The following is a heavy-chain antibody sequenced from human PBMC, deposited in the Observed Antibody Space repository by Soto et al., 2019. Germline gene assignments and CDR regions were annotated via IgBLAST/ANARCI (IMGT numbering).Heavy chain of an antibody. CDR2: IYYSGST. V-gene: IGHV4-31*03. CDR3: ARDRKIQGIDY. CDR1: GGSISSGGYY. Sequence: SETLSLTGTGSGGSISSGGYYWSWIRQHPGKGLEWIGYIYYSGSTYYNPSLKSRVTISVDTSKNQFSLKLSSVTAADTAVYYCARDRKIQGIDYWGQGTLVTVSS. J-gene: IGHJ4*02. D-gene: IGHD1-1*01.